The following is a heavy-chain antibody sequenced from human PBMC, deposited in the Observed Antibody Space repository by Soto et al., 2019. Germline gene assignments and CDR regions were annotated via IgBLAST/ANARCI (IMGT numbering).Heavy chain of an antibody. CDR3: ARVELGRLAYYYDSSGYYPPLVAGYYGMDV. V-gene: IGHV1-8*01. Sequence: ASVKVSCKASGYTFTSYDINWVRQATGQGFEYLGWMNPNSGNTGYVKKFQGRVTMTRDTSMSTAYMELSSLRSEDTAVYYCARVELGRLAYYYDSSGYYPPLVAGYYGMDVWGQ. CDR2: MNPNSGNT. J-gene: IGHJ6*02. D-gene: IGHD3-22*01. CDR1: GYTFTSYD.